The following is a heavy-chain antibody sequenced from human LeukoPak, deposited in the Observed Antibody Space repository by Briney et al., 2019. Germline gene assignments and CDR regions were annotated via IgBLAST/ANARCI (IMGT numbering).Heavy chain of an antibody. CDR3: ARDNWSGIDLYFDF. J-gene: IGHJ4*02. CDR1: GFTSSSSW. D-gene: IGHD1-20*01. V-gene: IGHV3-7*01. CDR2: IKQDGSEK. Sequence: PGGSLRLSCVASGFTSSSSWISWVRQAPEKGREWVANIKQDGSEKYYVDSVKGRFTISRDNARNSLYLQMNSLRAEDTAVYYCARDNWSGIDLYFDFWGQGILVTVSS.